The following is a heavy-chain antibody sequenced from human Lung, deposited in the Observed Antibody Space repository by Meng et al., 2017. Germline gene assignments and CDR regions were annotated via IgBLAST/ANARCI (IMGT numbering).Heavy chain of an antibody. J-gene: IGHJ6*02. D-gene: IGHD4-17*01. CDR2: VISLFPTT. CDR3: SRTYFNDDGDFEYFHYAMEV. CDR1: GGTFNRSI. Sequence: SVKVSCNAAGGTFNRSIIMWVLHEPGHGLVWRGGVISLFPTTNYTQEFQGSVTIIMDDSTRTTYMELSSLTSVDKAVYYCSRTYFNDDGDFEYFHYAMEVWGQGTTVTVSS. V-gene: IGHV1-69*05.